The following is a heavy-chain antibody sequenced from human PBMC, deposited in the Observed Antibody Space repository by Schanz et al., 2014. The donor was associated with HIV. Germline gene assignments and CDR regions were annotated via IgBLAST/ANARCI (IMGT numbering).Heavy chain of an antibody. J-gene: IGHJ4*02. CDR1: GFTFDDYA. CDR2: ISWNSGSI. V-gene: IGHV3-9*01. D-gene: IGHD6-19*01. Sequence: EVQLVESGGGLVQPGRSLRLSCAASGFTFDDYAMHWVRQAPGKGLEWVSGISWNSGSIGYADSVKGRFTISRDNAKNSLYLQMSSLRREDTAFYYCAKGVSVAGSSYYFDYWGQGALVTVSS. CDR3: AKGVSVAGSSYYFDY.